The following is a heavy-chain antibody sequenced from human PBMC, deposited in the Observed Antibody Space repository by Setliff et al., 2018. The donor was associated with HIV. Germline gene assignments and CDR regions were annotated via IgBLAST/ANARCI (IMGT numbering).Heavy chain of an antibody. CDR2: TRNKANGYIT. V-gene: IGHV3-72*01. J-gene: IGHJ4*02. D-gene: IGHD6-25*01. CDR1: GFTLSDYY. Sequence: PGGSLRLSCAASGFTLSDYYMDWVRQAQGKGLEWVGRTRNKANGYITEYAAFVQGRVTISRDNSKDSLSLQMNNLKAEDTAVYYCVRAAAGLDIWSQGIRVTVSS. CDR3: VRAAAGLDI.